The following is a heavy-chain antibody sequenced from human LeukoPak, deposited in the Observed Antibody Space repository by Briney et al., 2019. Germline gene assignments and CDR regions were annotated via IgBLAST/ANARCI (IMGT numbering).Heavy chain of an antibody. Sequence: GGSLRLSCAASGFTFSSYSMNWGRQAPGKGLEWVSSISSRSYIYYADSVNGRFTIARDNAKNSLYLQMNSLRAEDTAVYYCARSGGSFIWGQGTMVTVSS. D-gene: IGHD1-26*01. CDR1: GFTFSSYS. CDR3: ARSGGSFI. V-gene: IGHV3-21*01. CDR2: ISSRSYI. J-gene: IGHJ3*02.